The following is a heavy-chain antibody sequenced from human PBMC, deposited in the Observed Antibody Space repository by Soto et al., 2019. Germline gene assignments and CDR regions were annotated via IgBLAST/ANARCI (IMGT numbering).Heavy chain of an antibody. CDR3: ARGTDYSKYMDV. J-gene: IGHJ6*03. CDR2: IWYDGSNK. CDR1: GFTFSSYG. V-gene: IGHV3-33*01. D-gene: IGHD4-4*01. Sequence: GGSLRLSCAASGFTFSSYGMHWVRQAPGKGLEWVAVIWYDGSNKYYADSVKGRFTISRDNSKNTLYLQMNSLRAEDTAVYYWARGTDYSKYMDVWGKGTMVTVSS.